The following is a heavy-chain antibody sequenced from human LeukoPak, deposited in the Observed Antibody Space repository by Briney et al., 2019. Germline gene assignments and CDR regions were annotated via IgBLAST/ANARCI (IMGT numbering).Heavy chain of an antibody. V-gene: IGHV1-18*01. CDR3: ARVLLTTYYYDSSGYYPRWFDP. J-gene: IGHJ5*02. D-gene: IGHD3-22*01. CDR1: GYTFTSYG. Sequence: ASVKVSCKASGYTFTSYGISWVRQAPGQGLEWMGWISAYNGNTNYAQKLQGRVTMTTDTSTSTAYMELRSLRSDDTAVYYCARVLLTTYYYDSSGYYPRWFDPWGQGTLVTVSS. CDR2: ISAYNGNT.